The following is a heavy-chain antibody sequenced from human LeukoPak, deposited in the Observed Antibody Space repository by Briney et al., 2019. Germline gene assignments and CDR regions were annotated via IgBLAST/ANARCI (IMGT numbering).Heavy chain of an antibody. CDR1: GFTFSSYG. J-gene: IGHJ6*03. CDR3: ARRAVAYYYYYMDV. D-gene: IGHD6-19*01. CDR2: IRYDGSNK. V-gene: IGHV3-30*02. Sequence: GGSLRLSCAASGFTFSSYGMHWVRQAPGKGLEWVAFIRYDGSNKYYADSVKGRFTISRDNSKNTLNMQMNSLRAEDTAVYYCARRAVAYYYYYMDVWGKGTTVTISS.